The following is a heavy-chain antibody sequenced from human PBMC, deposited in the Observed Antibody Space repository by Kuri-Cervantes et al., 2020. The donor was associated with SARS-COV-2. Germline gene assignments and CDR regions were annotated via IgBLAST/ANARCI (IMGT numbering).Heavy chain of an antibody. D-gene: IGHD3-10*01. Sequence: GGSLRLSCAASGFTFSSYAMHWVRQAPGKGLEWVANIKDDGSEKYYVDSVKGRFTISRDNAKNSLYLQMNGLRAEDTAMYYCAAFLSSGTYYEFQHWGQGTLVTVSS. J-gene: IGHJ1*01. CDR2: IKDDGSEK. V-gene: IGHV3-7*01. CDR3: AAFLSSGTYYEFQH. CDR1: GFTFSSYA.